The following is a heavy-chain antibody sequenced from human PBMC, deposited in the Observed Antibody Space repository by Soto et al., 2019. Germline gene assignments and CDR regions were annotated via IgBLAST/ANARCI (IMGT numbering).Heavy chain of an antibody. Sequence: GGSLRLSCAASGFTFSDYYMSWIRQAPGKGLEWVSYISSSSSYTNYADSVKGRFTISRDNAKNSLYLQMNSLRAEDTAVYYCARRTAMAPADYWGQGTLVTVSS. D-gene: IGHD5-18*01. CDR2: ISSSSSYT. J-gene: IGHJ4*02. V-gene: IGHV3-11*06. CDR1: GFTFSDYY. CDR3: ARRTAMAPADY.